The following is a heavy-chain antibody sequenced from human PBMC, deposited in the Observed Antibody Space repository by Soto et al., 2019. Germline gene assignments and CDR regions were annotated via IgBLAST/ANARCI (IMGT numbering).Heavy chain of an antibody. CDR1: GGSISNYY. J-gene: IGHJ6*02. CDR3: AREGYRDTYSYYYTLDV. Sequence: QVQLEESGPGLVKPSETLSLTCTVSGGSISNYYWTWIRQPAGKGLEWIGRMYTSGSTNYNPSLKSRVTMSVETSKNQFSLKLSYVTAADTAVYYCAREGYRDTYSYYYTLDVWGQGTTVTVSS. CDR2: MYTSGST. V-gene: IGHV4-4*07. D-gene: IGHD4-4*01.